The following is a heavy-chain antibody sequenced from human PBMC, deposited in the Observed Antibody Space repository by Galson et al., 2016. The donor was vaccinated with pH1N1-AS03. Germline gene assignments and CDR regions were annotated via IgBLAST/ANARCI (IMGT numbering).Heavy chain of an antibody. CDR2: IRSDSGLK. CDR3: AVWGYISGTHGLDV. D-gene: IGHD5-12*01. V-gene: IGHV3-30*02. Sequence: SLRLSCAASGFTFSAYAIHWFRQTPDKGLEWLSYIRSDSGLKYYADTMEGRVTISREIPQNSLYLQMDSLRADDTAVYYCAVWGYISGTHGLDVWGKGTTVTVSS. J-gene: IGHJ6*04. CDR1: GFTFSAYA.